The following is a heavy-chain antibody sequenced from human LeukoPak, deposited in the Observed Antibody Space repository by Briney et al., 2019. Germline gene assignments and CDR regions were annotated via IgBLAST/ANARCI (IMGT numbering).Heavy chain of an antibody. D-gene: IGHD3-10*01. Sequence: SETLSLTCTVPGYSISRTYYWGWIRQPPEKGLEWIGNIFHSGSTYYNPSLKSRVTISVDSSKNQFSLKLNSVTAADTAVYYCARDDTSAHFFDYWGQGTLVTVSS. V-gene: IGHV4-38-2*02. CDR1: GYSISRTYY. J-gene: IGHJ4*02. CDR3: ARDDTSAHFFDY. CDR2: IFHSGST.